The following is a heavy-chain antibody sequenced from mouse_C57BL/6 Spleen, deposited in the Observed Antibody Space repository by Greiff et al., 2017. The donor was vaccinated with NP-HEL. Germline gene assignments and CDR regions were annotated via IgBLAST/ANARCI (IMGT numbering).Heavy chain of an antibody. Sequence: EVMLVESGGDLVKPGGSLKLSCAASGFTFSSYGMSWVRQTPDKRLEWVATISSGGSYTYYPDSVKGRFTISRDNAKNTLYLQMSSLKSEDTAMYYCARGDDYDVGWFAYWGQGTLVTVSA. CDR2: ISSGGSYT. D-gene: IGHD2-4*01. CDR1: GFTFSSYG. V-gene: IGHV5-6*01. J-gene: IGHJ3*01. CDR3: ARGDDYDVGWFAY.